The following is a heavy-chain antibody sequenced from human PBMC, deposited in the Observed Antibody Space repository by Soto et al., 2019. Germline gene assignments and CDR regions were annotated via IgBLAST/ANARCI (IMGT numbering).Heavy chain of an antibody. D-gene: IGHD3-22*01. CDR2: ISGSGGST. V-gene: IGHV3-23*01. Sequence: PGGSLRLSCAASGFTFSSYAMSWVRQAPGKGLEWVSAISGSGGSTYYADSVKGRFTISRDNSKNTLYLQMNSLRAEDTAVYYCAKKRGYYDSSGFNWFDPWGQGTLVTVSS. J-gene: IGHJ5*02. CDR1: GFTFSSYA. CDR3: AKKRGYYDSSGFNWFDP.